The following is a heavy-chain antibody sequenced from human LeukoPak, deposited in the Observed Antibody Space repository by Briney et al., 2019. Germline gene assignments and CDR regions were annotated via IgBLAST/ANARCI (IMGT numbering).Heavy chain of an antibody. CDR2: ISGSGGST. J-gene: IGHJ3*02. D-gene: IGHD3-9*01. Sequence: GGSLRLSCAASGLTFSNYAMSWVRQAPGKGLEWVSAISGSGGSTYYADSVKGRFTISRDNSKNTLYLQMNSLRAEDTAVYYCAKDYLVSDWSTTSNAFDIWGQGTMVTVSS. CDR1: GLTFSNYA. V-gene: IGHV3-23*01. CDR3: AKDYLVSDWSTTSNAFDI.